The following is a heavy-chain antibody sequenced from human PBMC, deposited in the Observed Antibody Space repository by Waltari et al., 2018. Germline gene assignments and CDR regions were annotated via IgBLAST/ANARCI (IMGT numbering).Heavy chain of an antibody. CDR2: MNPNSGNT. D-gene: IGHD6-19*01. CDR1: GYTFTSYD. CDR3: ARGPGYSSGWAYYYYYMDV. J-gene: IGHJ6*03. V-gene: IGHV1-8*01. Sequence: QVQLVQSGAEVKKPGASVKVSCKASGYTFTSYDINWVRQATGQGLEWMGWMNPNSGNTGYAQKVQGRVTMTRNTSISTAYMELSSLRSEDTAVYYCARGPGYSSGWAYYYYYMDVWGKGTTVTVSS.